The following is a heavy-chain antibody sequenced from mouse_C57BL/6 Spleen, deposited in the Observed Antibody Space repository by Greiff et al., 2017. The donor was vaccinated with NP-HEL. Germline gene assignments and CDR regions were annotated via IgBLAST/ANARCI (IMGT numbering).Heavy chain of an antibody. CDR1: GFTFSDYG. D-gene: IGHD1-1*01. J-gene: IGHJ4*01. CDR2: ISSGSSTI. Sequence: EVMLVESGGGLVKPGGSLKLSCAASGFTFSDYGMHWVRQAPEKGLEWVAYISSGSSTIYYADTVKCRFTISRDNAKTTLFLQMTSLRSEDTAMYYCARGDGSSYDYAMDYWGQGTSVTVSS. V-gene: IGHV5-17*01. CDR3: ARGDGSSYDYAMDY.